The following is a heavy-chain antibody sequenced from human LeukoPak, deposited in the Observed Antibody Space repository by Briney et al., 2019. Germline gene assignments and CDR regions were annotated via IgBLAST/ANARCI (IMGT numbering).Heavy chain of an antibody. Sequence: GGSLRLSCAASGFTFSTYWMTWVRQSPGKGLEWVANIDPDGSKTHYTASVQGPYTISRDNAKNSLSPQMTSLRAENTAVYYCARVSLHASGDWGQGTPVTAS. J-gene: IGHJ4*02. V-gene: IGHV3-7*01. CDR2: IDPDGSKT. CDR3: ARVSLHASGD. D-gene: IGHD3-16*01. CDR1: GFTFSTYW.